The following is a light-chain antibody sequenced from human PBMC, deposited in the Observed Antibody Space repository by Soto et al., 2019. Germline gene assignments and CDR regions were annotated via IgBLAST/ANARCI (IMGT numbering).Light chain of an antibody. CDR2: DVS. Sequence: QSALTQPASVSGSPGQSITISCTGSSSDGGGYNYVSWYQQHPGKAPKLMIYDVSNRPSGISNRFSGSKSGNTASLTLSGLQAEDAAYYYCTSYTSSSTLVFGGGTKLTVL. CDR1: SSDGGGYNY. CDR3: TSYTSSSTLV. V-gene: IGLV2-14*01. J-gene: IGLJ2*01.